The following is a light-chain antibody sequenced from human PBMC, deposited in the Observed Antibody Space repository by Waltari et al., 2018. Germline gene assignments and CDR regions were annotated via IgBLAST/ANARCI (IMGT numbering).Light chain of an antibody. Sequence: QSALPQPPSVSGSPGQSVTISCTGTSSDLGSYNHISCYQQTPGTAPKIVISGVSNRPSGVPDRFSGSKTGNTASLTISGLQAEDDADYYCSSYTSSDKYVFGTGTKVTVL. CDR2: GVS. CDR1: SSDLGSYNH. V-gene: IGLV2-18*02. CDR3: SSYTSSDKYV. J-gene: IGLJ1*01.